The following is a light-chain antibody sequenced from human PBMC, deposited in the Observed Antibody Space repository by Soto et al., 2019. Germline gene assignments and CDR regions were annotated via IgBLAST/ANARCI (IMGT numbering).Light chain of an antibody. CDR1: SSDVGGYNY. J-gene: IGLJ2*01. CDR2: DVS. V-gene: IGLV2-14*01. Sequence: QSALTQPASVSGSPGQSITISCTGTSSDVGGYNYVSWYQQHPGKAPKLMIYDVSNRPSGVSNRCSVSKSGNTASLTISGLHAEDEADYYCSSYTSSSTPLFGGGTKLTVL. CDR3: SSYTSSSTPL.